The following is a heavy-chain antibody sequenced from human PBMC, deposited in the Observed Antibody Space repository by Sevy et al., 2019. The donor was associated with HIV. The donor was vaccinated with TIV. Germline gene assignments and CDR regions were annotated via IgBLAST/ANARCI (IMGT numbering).Heavy chain of an antibody. V-gene: IGHV3-66*01. D-gene: IGHD5-18*01. J-gene: IGHJ4*02. CDR2: IHSDDTT. Sequence: GGYLRLSCAASGFTVNSNYMTWVRQAPGKGLEGVSVIHSDDTTYHADSVKDRFTISRDNFKNTLYLHMSSLRAEDTAVYYCARGKRGYGYALNYWGQGTLVTVSS. CDR1: GFTVNSNY. CDR3: ARGKRGYGYALNY.